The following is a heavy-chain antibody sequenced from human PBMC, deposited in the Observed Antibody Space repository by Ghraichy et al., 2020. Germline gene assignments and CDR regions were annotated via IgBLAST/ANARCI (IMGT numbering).Heavy chain of an antibody. CDR2: ISSSISTI. J-gene: IGHJ4*02. CDR1: GFTFSSYS. D-gene: IGHD6-6*01. Sequence: GGSLRLSCAASGFTFSSYSMNWVRQAPGKGLEWVSYISSSISTIYYAPSVKGRFTISRDNAKNSLYLQMNSLRAEATAVYYCARERGSSSSGGVYYFDYWGQGTLVTVSS. V-gene: IGHV3-48*01. CDR3: ARERGSSSSGGVYYFDY.